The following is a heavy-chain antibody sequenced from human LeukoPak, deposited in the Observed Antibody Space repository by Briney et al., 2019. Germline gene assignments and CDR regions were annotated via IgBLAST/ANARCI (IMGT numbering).Heavy chain of an antibody. D-gene: IGHD2-2*01. Sequence: SETLSLTCTVSGGSISSNYWSWIRQPPGKGLEWIGYMYYSGSTNYNPSLKSRVTISVDTSKNHFSLKLTSVTAADAAVYYCARVLRSTVPNYFDYWGQGTLVTVSS. CDR1: GGSISSNY. CDR2: MYYSGST. V-gene: IGHV4-59*01. J-gene: IGHJ4*02. CDR3: ARVLRSTVPNYFDY.